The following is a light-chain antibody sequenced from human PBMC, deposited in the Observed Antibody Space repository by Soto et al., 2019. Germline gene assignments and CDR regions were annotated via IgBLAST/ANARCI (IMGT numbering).Light chain of an antibody. V-gene: IGKV3-20*01. CDR3: QQYGSSGT. CDR1: QSVSNNY. J-gene: IGKJ1*01. CDR2: GAS. Sequence: VLTQSPGSLSLSPGERATVSCRASQSVSNNYLAWYQQKPGQAPRLLIYGASNRATGIPDRFSGSGSGTDFTLTISRLEPEDFAVYYCQQYGSSGTFGQGTKVDI.